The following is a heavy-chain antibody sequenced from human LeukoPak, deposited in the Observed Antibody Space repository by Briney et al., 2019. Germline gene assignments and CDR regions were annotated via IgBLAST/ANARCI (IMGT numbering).Heavy chain of an antibody. CDR1: GFTFSDYY. J-gene: IGHJ4*02. Sequence: GGSLRLSCAASGFTFSDYYMSWIRQAPGKGLEWVSYISSSSSYTNYADSVRGRFTISRDNSKSTLYLQMSSLRAEDSAVYYCAKRGAYESMAAFDYWGQGTLVTVSS. CDR2: ISSSSSYT. CDR3: AKRGAYESMAAFDY. D-gene: IGHD3-22*01. V-gene: IGHV3-11*03.